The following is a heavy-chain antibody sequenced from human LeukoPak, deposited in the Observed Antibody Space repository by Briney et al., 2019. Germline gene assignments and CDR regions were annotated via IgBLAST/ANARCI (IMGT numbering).Heavy chain of an antibody. J-gene: IGHJ4*02. Sequence: ASVNVSCKASGGTFSNYAISWARQAPGQGLEWMGGIIPIFGTANYAQKFQGRVTITADESTSTAYMELSSLRSEDTAVYYCARGWLAVAGRGRLGIAFDYWGQGTLVTVSS. V-gene: IGHV1-69*01. D-gene: IGHD6-19*01. CDR1: GGTFSNYA. CDR2: IIPIFGTA. CDR3: ARGWLAVAGRGRLGIAFDY.